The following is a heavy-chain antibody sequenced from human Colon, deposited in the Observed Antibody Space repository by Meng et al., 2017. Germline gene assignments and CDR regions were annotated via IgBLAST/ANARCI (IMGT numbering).Heavy chain of an antibody. CDR3: ARRVRGVISWFDP. CDR1: GGSFSGYY. V-gene: IGHV4-34*01. D-gene: IGHD3-10*01. Sequence: QLHELGRVLLKPSVPLSLTWPDYGGSFSGYYWSWIRQPPGKGLEWIGEINHSGSTNYNPSLKSRVTISVDTSKNQFSLKLSSVTAADTAVYYCARRVRGVISWFDPWGQGTLVTVSS. J-gene: IGHJ5*02. CDR2: INHSGST.